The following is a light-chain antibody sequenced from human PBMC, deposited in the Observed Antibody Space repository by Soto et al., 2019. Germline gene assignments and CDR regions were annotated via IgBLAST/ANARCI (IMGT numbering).Light chain of an antibody. Sequence: DIVLTQSPDSLAVSLGERATINCKSSQSVLYSSNNNNYLAWYQQKPGQPPKLLIYWASTRESGVPDRFSGSGSGTDFTLTIRRLQAEDVAVYHCQQYYSTPHTFGQGTKLEIK. CDR2: WAS. V-gene: IGKV4-1*01. CDR1: QSVLYSSNNNNY. J-gene: IGKJ2*01. CDR3: QQYYSTPHT.